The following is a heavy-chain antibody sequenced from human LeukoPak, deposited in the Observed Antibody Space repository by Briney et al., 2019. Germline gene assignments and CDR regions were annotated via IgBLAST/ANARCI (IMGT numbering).Heavy chain of an antibody. D-gene: IGHD3-22*01. CDR3: ARDRGGGYYDSSGYYWAN. J-gene: IGHJ4*02. CDR2: ISAYNGNT. CDR1: GYTFTSYG. V-gene: IGHV1-18*01. Sequence: GASVKVSCKASGYTFTSYGISWVRQAPGQGLEWMGWISAYNGNTNYAQKLQGRVTMTTDTSTSTAYMELRSLRSDDTAVYYCARDRGGGYYDSSGYYWANWGQGTLVTVSS.